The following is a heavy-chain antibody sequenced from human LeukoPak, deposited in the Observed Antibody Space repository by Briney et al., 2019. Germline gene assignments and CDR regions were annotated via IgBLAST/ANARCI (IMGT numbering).Heavy chain of an antibody. D-gene: IGHD6-13*01. CDR1: GGSISSGSYY. CDR2: IYTSGST. J-gene: IGHJ6*03. CDR3: ARAKVAAAEDYYYYYYMDV. Sequence: SETLSLTCTVSGGSISSGSYYWSWIRQPAGKGLEWIGRIYTSGSTNYNPSLKSRVTISVDTSKNQFSLKLSSVTAADTAVYYCARAKVAAAEDYYYYYYMDVWGKGTTVTISS. V-gene: IGHV4-61*02.